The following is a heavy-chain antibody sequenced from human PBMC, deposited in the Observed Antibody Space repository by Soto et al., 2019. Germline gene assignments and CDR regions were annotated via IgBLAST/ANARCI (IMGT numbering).Heavy chain of an antibody. J-gene: IGHJ4*02. CDR3: ARAQDKTARPFDY. CDR2: IYYSGST. CDR1: GGSISSGGYY. Sequence: PSETLSLTCTVSGGSISSGGYYWSWIRQHPGKGLEWIGYIYYSGSTYYNPSLKSRVTISVDTSKNQFSLKLSSVTAADTAVYYCARAQDKTARPFDYWGQGTLVTVSS. V-gene: IGHV4-31*03. D-gene: IGHD6-6*01.